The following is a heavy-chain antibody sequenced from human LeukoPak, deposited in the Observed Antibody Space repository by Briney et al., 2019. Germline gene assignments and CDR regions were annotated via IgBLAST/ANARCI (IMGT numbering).Heavy chain of an antibody. J-gene: IGHJ4*02. CDR3: ARGLLYYYFDY. D-gene: IGHD5-18*01. Sequence: ASVTVSCKASGGTFSSYAISWVRQAPGQGLEWMGWISAYNGNTNYAQKLQGRVTMTTDTSTSTAYMELRSLRSDDTAVYYCARGLLYYYFDYWGQGTLVTVSS. V-gene: IGHV1-18*01. CDR2: ISAYNGNT. CDR1: GGTFSSYA.